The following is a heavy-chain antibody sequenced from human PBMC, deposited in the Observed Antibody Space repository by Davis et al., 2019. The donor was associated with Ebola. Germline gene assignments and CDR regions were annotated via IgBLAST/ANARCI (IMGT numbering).Heavy chain of an antibody. CDR1: GFTFSSYG. J-gene: IGHJ4*02. Sequence: GESLKISCAASGFTFSSYGMHWVRQAPGKGLEWVAVISYDGSNKYYADSVKGRFTISRDNSKNTLYLQMKSLRAEDTAVYYCAKDGYCSGGSCYKPLDYWGQGTLVTVSS. CDR3: AKDGYCSGGSCYKPLDY. D-gene: IGHD2-15*01. CDR2: ISYDGSNK. V-gene: IGHV3-30*18.